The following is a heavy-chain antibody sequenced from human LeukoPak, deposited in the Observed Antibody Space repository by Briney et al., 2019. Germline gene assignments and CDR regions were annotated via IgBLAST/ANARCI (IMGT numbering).Heavy chain of an antibody. J-gene: IGHJ4*02. CDR3: TTERSGSFPK. D-gene: IGHD1-26*01. CDR1: GFTFSSYE. CDR2: IRSKTDGGTT. Sequence: GGSLRLSCAASGFTFSSYEMNWVRQAPGKGLEWVARIRSKTDGGTTDYAAPVKGRLTISRDDSENTLYLQMNSLDSEDTAVYYCTTERSGSFPKWGQGTLVTVSS. V-gene: IGHV3-15*01.